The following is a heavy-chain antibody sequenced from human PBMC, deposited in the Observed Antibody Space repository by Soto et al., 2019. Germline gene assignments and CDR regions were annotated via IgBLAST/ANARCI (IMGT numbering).Heavy chain of an antibody. CDR1: GGSFSGYY. CDR2: INHSGST. V-gene: IGHV4-34*01. CDR3: ARSIANWFDP. D-gene: IGHD6-6*01. J-gene: IGHJ5*02. Sequence: PSETLSLTCAVYGGSFSGYYWSWIRQPPGKGLEWIGEINHSGSTNYNPSLKSRVTISVDTSKNQFSLKLSSVTAADTAVYYCARSIANWFDPWGQGTLVTVSS.